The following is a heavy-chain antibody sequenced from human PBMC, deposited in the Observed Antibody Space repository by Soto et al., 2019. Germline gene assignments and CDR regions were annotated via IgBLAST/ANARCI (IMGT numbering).Heavy chain of an antibody. Sequence: SVNVSCKASGGTFSSYAISWVRQAPGQGLEWMGGIIPIFGTANYAQKFQGRVTITADESTSTAYMELSSLRSEDTAVYYCARSVGYCSGGSCYSGPPPWFDPWGQGTLVTVSS. CDR2: IIPIFGTA. CDR1: GGTFSSYA. CDR3: ARSVGYCSGGSCYSGPPPWFDP. J-gene: IGHJ5*02. V-gene: IGHV1-69*13. D-gene: IGHD2-15*01.